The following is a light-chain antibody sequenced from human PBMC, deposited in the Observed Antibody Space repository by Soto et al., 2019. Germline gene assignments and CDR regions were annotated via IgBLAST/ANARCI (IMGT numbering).Light chain of an antibody. CDR2: AAS. V-gene: IGKV1-27*01. CDR3: QKYNSAPLT. CDR1: QGIGVY. J-gene: IGKJ4*01. Sequence: DIQMTQSPSSLSASLRDRVTITCRASQGIGVYLAWFQQKPGNVPKLLIYAASTLQSGVPSRFSVSGSWTDFTLTISSLQPEDGATYYCQKYNSAPLTFGGGTKVEIK.